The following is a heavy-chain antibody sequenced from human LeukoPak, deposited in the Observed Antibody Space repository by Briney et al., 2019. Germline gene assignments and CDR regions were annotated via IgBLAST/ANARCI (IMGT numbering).Heavy chain of an antibody. J-gene: IGHJ5*02. CDR3: ARALQANWFDP. Sequence: ASVKVSCKASGYTFTGYYMHWVRQAPGQGLEWMGWINPNSGGTNYAQKFQGRVTMTRDTSISTAYMELSSLRSEDTAVYYCARALQANWFDPWGQGTLVTVSS. CDR2: INPNSGGT. CDR1: GYTFTGYY. V-gene: IGHV1-2*02.